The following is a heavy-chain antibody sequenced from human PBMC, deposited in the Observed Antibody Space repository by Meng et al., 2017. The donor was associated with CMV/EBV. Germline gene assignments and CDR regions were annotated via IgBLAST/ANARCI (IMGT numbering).Heavy chain of an antibody. J-gene: IGHJ4*02. V-gene: IGHV1-18*01. CDR1: GYTFTSYG. CDR3: ARDWGSFFCGRECYVDY. Sequence: ASVKVSCKASGYTFTSYGLSWVRQPPGQGLEWMGWISAYNGNTKYAQKFQGRITLTTDTSTSTAYMEVRSLRSDDTAVYYCARDWGSFFCGRECYVDYWGQGTLVTVSS. D-gene: IGHD2-21*01. CDR2: ISAYNGNT.